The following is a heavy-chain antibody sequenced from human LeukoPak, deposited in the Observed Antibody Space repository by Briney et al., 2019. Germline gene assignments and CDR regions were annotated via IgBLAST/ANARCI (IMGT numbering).Heavy chain of an antibody. CDR1: GGSISSYY. Sequence: SETLSLTCTVSGGSISSYYWSWIRQPAGKGLEWIGRIYTSGSTNYNPSLKSRVTMSVDTSKNQFSLKLSFVTAADTAVYYCARGGGYCSSTSCYTLCCFDYWGQGTLVTVSS. CDR2: IYTSGST. D-gene: IGHD2-2*02. CDR3: ARGGGYCSSTSCYTLCCFDY. J-gene: IGHJ4*02. V-gene: IGHV4-4*07.